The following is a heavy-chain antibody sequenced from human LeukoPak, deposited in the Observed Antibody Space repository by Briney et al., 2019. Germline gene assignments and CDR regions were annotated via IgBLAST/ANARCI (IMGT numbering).Heavy chain of an antibody. CDR2: INPNSGGT. V-gene: IGHV1-2*02. D-gene: IGHD3-10*01. CDR1: EYTFTGYY. J-gene: IGHJ5*02. Sequence: GASVKVSGKASEYTFTGYYMHWVRQAPGQGLEWMGWINPNSGGTNYAQKFQGRVTMTRDTSISTAYMELSRLRSDDTAVYYCARSRMVRGVMGWFDPWGQGTLVTVSS. CDR3: ARSRMVRGVMGWFDP.